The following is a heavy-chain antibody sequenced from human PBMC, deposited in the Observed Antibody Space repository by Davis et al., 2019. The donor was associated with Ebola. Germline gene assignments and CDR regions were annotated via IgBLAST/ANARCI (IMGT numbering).Heavy chain of an antibody. J-gene: IGHJ4*02. V-gene: IGHV4-39*01. CDR3: ARQSLGYVWGREGDY. Sequence: MPSETLSLTCTVSGGSISSGGYYWSWIRQHPGKGLEWIGYIYYSGSTYYNPSLKSRVTISVDTSKNQFSLKLSSVTAADTAVYYCARQSLGYVWGREGDYWGQGTLVTVSS. CDR2: IYYSGST. CDR1: GGSISSGGYY. D-gene: IGHD3-16*01.